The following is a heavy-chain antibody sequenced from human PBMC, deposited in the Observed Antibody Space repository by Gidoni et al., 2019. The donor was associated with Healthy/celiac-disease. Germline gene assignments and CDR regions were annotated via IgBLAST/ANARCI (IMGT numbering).Heavy chain of an antibody. D-gene: IGHD4-4*01. Sequence: EVQLVESGGGLVKPGGSLSLSCAASGFPFSSYSMNWVRQAPGKGLEGVSTNSSSRSYIYHADSVKGRLTISRDNAQTSLYLQMNSLRAEDTAVYYCARDPDSNPDNWFDPWGQGTLVTVSS. CDR2: NSSSRSYI. CDR3: ARDPDSNPDNWFDP. CDR1: GFPFSSYS. V-gene: IGHV3-21*01. J-gene: IGHJ5*02.